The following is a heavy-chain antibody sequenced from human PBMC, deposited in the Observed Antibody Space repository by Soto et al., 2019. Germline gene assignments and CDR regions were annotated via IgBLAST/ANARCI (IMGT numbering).Heavy chain of an antibody. CDR1: GFMFSSAW. CDR3: FEGGKDF. CDR2: IKSKNDGGAA. J-gene: IGHJ4*02. Sequence: EVQVVESGGDLVEPGGSLRLSCVTSGFMFSSAWMSWVRQGPGKGLEWVARIKSKNDGGAADYAAPVNGRFSISTDDSKSTVYLQMNSLRAEDTALYYCFEGGKDFWGQGTLVTVSS. V-gene: IGHV3-15*01. D-gene: IGHD1-26*01.